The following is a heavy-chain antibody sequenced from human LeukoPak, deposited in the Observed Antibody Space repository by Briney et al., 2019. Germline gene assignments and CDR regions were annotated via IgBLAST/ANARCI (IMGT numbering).Heavy chain of an antibody. Sequence: GASVKVSCKASGATFSSYAITWVRQAPGQGLEWVGGITPLFGAPPYGENFQGRVTFTADRATNTAYMELSSLESEDTATYYCAIAVVSDSGFYFDNWGQGTLVTVSS. CDR2: ITPLFGAP. CDR1: GATFSSYA. CDR3: AIAVVSDSGFYFDN. V-gene: IGHV1-69*06. J-gene: IGHJ4*02. D-gene: IGHD4-23*01.